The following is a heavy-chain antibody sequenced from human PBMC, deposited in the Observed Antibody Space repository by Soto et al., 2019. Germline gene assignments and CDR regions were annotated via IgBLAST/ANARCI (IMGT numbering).Heavy chain of an antibody. CDR2: ISSNGGST. CDR3: VKEFIVEASQDDY. J-gene: IGHJ4*02. CDR1: GFTFSSYA. D-gene: IGHD1-26*01. V-gene: IGHV3-64D*09. Sequence: GGSLRLSCSASGFTFSSYAMHWVRQAPGKGLEYVSAISSNGGSTYYADSVKGRFTISRDNSKNTLYLQMSSLRAEDTAVYYCVKEFIVEASQDDYWGQGTLVTVSS.